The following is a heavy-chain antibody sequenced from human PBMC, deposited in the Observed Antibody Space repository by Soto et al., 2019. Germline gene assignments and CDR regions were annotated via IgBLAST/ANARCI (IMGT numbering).Heavy chain of an antibody. CDR3: ARDDDFWSGSLLH. D-gene: IGHD3-3*01. CDR1: GDTFTSFG. CDR2: INAFNGNT. Sequence: QVQLVQSGGELRKPGASVKVSRKASGDTFTSFGFSWVRQAPGQGLEWMGWINAFNGNTNFAQKFRGRVTMTTDTSTDTAYMELRSLRSDDTAVYYCARDDDFWSGSLLHWGQGTLITVSA. J-gene: IGHJ4*02. V-gene: IGHV1-18*01.